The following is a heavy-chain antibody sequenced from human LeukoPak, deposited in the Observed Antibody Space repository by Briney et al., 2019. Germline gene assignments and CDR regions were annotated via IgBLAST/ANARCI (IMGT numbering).Heavy chain of an antibody. CDR3: ARHSEVVAACGMEL. Sequence: SETLSFTCTASGGSISSYYWSWIRQPPGKGLEWIGYIYYSGSTYYNPSLKSRVTISVDTSKNQFSLKLSSVTAADTAVYYCARHSEVVAACGMELGGQRTTVTVSS. CDR2: IYYSGST. D-gene: IGHD2-15*01. V-gene: IGHV4-59*08. J-gene: IGHJ6*02. CDR1: GGSISSYY.